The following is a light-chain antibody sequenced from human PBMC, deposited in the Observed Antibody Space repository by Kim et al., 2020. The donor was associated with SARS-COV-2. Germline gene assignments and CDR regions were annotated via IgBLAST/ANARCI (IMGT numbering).Light chain of an antibody. CDR3: QQFNRYSGT. CDR1: QSISSG. Sequence: VSVGDRVTITCRASQSISSGLAWYQQKPGKAPKLLIYNASSLESGVPSRFSGSGSGTEFTLTISSLQPDDFATYYCQQFNRYSGTFGQGTKVDIK. J-gene: IGKJ1*01. CDR2: NAS. V-gene: IGKV1-5*03.